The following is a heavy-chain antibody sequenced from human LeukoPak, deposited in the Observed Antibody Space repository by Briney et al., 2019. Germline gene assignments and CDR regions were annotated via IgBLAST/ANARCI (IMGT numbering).Heavy chain of an antibody. J-gene: IGHJ4*02. D-gene: IGHD6-19*01. Sequence: PGGSLRLSCAASGFTFSSYAMSWVRQAPGKGLEWVSSISSSSTYMYYADSMKGRFTISRDNAKNSLDLQMNSLVAEDTAVYYCARLTGGAVAGAFDYWGQGTLVTVSS. CDR2: ISSSSTYM. V-gene: IGHV3-21*01. CDR3: ARLTGGAVAGAFDY. CDR1: GFTFSSYA.